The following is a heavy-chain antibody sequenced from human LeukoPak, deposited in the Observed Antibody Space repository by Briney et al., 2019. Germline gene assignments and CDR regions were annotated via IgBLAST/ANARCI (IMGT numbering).Heavy chain of an antibody. CDR3: ARRVGLQSEYYFDY. D-gene: IGHD5-24*01. V-gene: IGHV4-59*01. Sequence: SETLSLSCTVSGGSISSYYWSWIRQPPGKGLEWIGYIYYSGSTNYNPSLKSRVTISVDTSKNQFSLKLSSVTAADTAVYYCARRVGLQSEYYFDYWGQGTLVTVSS. J-gene: IGHJ4*02. CDR1: GGSISSYY. CDR2: IYYSGST.